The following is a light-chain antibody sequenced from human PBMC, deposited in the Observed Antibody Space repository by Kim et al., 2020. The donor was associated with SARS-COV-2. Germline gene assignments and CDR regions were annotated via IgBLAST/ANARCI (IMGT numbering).Light chain of an antibody. V-gene: IGKV1-13*02. CDR1: QGISSA. J-gene: IGKJ5*01. CDR3: QQFYSDPIT. Sequence: AFVGDSVTITCRASQGISSALAWDQQTSGKAPQLLIYEAYNLESGVPSRFSGSGSGTDFTLTISSVQPEDFATYYCQQFYSDPITFGQGTRLEI. CDR2: EAY.